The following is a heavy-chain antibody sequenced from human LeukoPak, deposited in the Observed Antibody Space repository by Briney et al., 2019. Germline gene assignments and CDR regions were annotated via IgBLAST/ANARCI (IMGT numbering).Heavy chain of an antibody. CDR1: GFSLSTSGVG. D-gene: IGHD2-8*01. Sequence: ESGPTLAKPTQPLTLTCTFSGFSLSTSGVGVGWIRQPPAKALEWLALICCDDDKRHSPSLKSRLTITKDTSKNQVVLTMTNMDPVDTATYYCAHSVYDAFDIWGQGTMVTVSS. CDR2: ICCDDDK. J-gene: IGHJ3*02. CDR3: AHSVYDAFDI. V-gene: IGHV2-5*02.